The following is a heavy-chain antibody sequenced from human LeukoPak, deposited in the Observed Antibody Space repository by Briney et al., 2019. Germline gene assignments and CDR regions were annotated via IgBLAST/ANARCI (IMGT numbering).Heavy chain of an antibody. D-gene: IGHD2-15*01. V-gene: IGHV3-30*18. CDR2: ISYDGSNN. J-gene: IGHJ4*02. CDR1: GFTFATSW. CDR3: AKGDIVVVVAATFDY. Sequence: GGSLRLSCVASGFTFATSWMTWVRQTPGKGLEWVAVISYDGSNNYYADSVKGRFTISRDNSKNTLYLQMNSLRAEDTAVYYCAKGDIVVVVAATFDYWGQGTLVTVSS.